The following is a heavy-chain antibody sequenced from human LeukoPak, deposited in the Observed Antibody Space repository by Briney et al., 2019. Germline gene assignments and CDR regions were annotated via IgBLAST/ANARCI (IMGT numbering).Heavy chain of an antibody. J-gene: IGHJ4*02. D-gene: IGHD6-13*01. CDR2: ISSSSSYI. Sequence: GSLRLSCAASGFTFSSYSMNWVRQAPGKGLEWVSSISSSSSYIYYADSVKGRFTISRDNAKNSLYLQMNSLRAEDTAVYYCARASAAGTNLFDYWGQGTLVTVSS. V-gene: IGHV3-21*01. CDR1: GFTFSSYS. CDR3: ARASAAGTNLFDY.